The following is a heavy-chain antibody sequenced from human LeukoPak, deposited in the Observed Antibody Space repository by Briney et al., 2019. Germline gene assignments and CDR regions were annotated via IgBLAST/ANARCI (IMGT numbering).Heavy chain of an antibody. Sequence: SETLSLTCTVSGGSISSYYWSWIWQPAGKGLEWIGRIYTSGSTNYNPSLKSRVTMSVDTSKNQFSLKLSSVTAADTAVYYCATFSAVVLSPYDALDIWGQGKMVTVSS. D-gene: IGHD2-8*01. V-gene: IGHV4-4*07. CDR1: GGSISSYY. CDR2: IYTSGST. J-gene: IGHJ3*02. CDR3: ATFSAVVLSPYDALDI.